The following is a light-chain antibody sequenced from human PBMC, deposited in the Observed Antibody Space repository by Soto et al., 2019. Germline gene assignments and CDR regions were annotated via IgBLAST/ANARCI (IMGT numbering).Light chain of an antibody. CDR1: QSVTSSY. CDR2: GAS. CDR3: QHYCSSPLT. V-gene: IGKV3-20*01. J-gene: IGKJ4*01. Sequence: EIVLTQSPGTLSLSPGERATLSCRASQSVTSSYLAWYQQKPGQAPRLLIYGASSRATGIPDRFSGSGSGTDFTLTISRLEPEDCAVYYCQHYCSSPLTFGGGTTVEIK.